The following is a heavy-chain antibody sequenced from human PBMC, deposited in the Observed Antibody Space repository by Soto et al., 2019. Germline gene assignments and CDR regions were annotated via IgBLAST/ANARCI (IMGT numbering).Heavy chain of an antibody. CDR3: AKGSASGSPYYFDY. J-gene: IGHJ4*02. CDR2: ITGGGGST. CDR1: GFTFSSYA. Sequence: GGSLRLSCAASGFTFSSYAMSWVRQAPGKGLEWVSAITGGGGSTFHADSVKGRFTISRDNSKNTLYLQVSSLRAEDTAVYYCAKGSASGSPYYFDYWGQGIQVTVSS. V-gene: IGHV3-23*01. D-gene: IGHD6-25*01.